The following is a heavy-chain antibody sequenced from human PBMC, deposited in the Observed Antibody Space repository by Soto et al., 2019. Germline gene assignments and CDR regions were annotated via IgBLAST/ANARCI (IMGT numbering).Heavy chain of an antibody. CDR2: IDPSDSYT. CDR3: ARRRSNLETGLDV. V-gene: IGHV5-10-1*01. CDR1: GYSFTSYW. J-gene: IGHJ6*02. D-gene: IGHD4-4*01. Sequence: GESLKISRKGSGYSFTSYWISCVRQMPGKGLEWMVRIDPSDSYTNYSPSFQGHVTISADKSISTAYLQWSSLKASDTAMYYCARRRSNLETGLDVWGQGTTVTVSS.